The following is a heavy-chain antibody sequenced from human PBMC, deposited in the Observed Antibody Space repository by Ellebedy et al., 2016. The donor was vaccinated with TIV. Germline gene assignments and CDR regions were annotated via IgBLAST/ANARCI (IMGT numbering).Heavy chain of an antibody. CDR3: AKDVAPTGGYCSGGSCPDYYFDY. J-gene: IGHJ4*02. D-gene: IGHD2-15*01. V-gene: IGHV3-23*01. CDR2: LSGGGGST. Sequence: GESLKISXTASGFTFSTYALSWVRQAPGKGLEWVSALSGGGGSTNYADSVKGRFSISRDNSKNTLYLQMNSLRAEDTAVYYCAKDVAPTGGYCSGGSCPDYYFDYWGQGTLVTVSS. CDR1: GFTFSTYA.